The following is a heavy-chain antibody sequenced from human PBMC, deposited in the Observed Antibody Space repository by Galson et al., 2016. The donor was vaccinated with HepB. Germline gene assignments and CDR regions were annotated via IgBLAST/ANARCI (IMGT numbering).Heavy chain of an antibody. CDR3: ARLVGVYSGFDYSDY. J-gene: IGHJ4*02. V-gene: IGHV5-51*03. CDR1: GYSFTSYW. D-gene: IGHD5-12*01. Sequence: QSGAEVKKPGESLKISCKGSGYSFTSYWIGWVRQMPGKGLEWMGIIYPGDSHTTYSPSFQGQVTMPADRSINTAYLQWSSLKASDTAMFYCARLVGVYSGFDYSDYWGQGTLVTVSS. CDR2: IYPGDSHT.